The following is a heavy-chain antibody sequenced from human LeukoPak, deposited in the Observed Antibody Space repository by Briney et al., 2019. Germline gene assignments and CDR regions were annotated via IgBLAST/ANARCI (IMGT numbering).Heavy chain of an antibody. V-gene: IGHV4-31*03. Sequence: SETLSLTCTVSGGSISSGGYYWSWIRQHPGKGLEWIGYIYYSGSTYYNPSLKSRVTISVDTSKNQFSLRLSSVTAADTAVYYCARECGGDCYSFWGQGTLVTVSS. J-gene: IGHJ4*02. D-gene: IGHD2-21*02. CDR3: ARECGGDCYSF. CDR1: GGSISSGGYY. CDR2: IYYSGST.